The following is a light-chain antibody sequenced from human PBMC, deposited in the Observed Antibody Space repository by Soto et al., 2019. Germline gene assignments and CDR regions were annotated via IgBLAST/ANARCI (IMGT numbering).Light chain of an antibody. CDR1: QFVTSGH. Sequence: EIVLTQSPGTLSVSSVEGATLSCRASQFVTSGHLAWYQQKPGQAPRLLIYDASTRATGIPDRFSGSGSGTDFSLTISRLEPEDFAVYYCQQYGSSVTFGQGTRLEI. CDR3: QQYGSSVT. V-gene: IGKV3-20*01. J-gene: IGKJ5*01. CDR2: DAS.